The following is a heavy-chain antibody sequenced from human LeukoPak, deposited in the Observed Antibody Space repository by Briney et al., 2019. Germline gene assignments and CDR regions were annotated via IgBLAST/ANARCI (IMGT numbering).Heavy chain of an antibody. CDR2: ISYTGST. D-gene: IGHD5-24*01. V-gene: IGHV4-39*07. Sequence: KPSETLSPSCTVSDDSISSISYYWGWIRQPPGMGLGWIGSISYTGSTYYNPSLKSRVTISVDTSKNQFSLKLSSVTAADTAVYYCARVVRDGYNLDYYYGMDVWGQGTTVTVSS. CDR3: ARVVRDGYNLDYYYGMDV. CDR1: DDSISSISYY. J-gene: IGHJ6*02.